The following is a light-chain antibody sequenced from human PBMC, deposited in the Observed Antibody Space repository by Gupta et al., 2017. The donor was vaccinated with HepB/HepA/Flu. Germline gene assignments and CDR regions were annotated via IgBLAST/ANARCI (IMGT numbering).Light chain of an antibody. CDR1: QDVNNNY. CDR3: QQYDNPPLT. CDR2: GAS. J-gene: IGKJ1*01. Sequence: DTVLTQSPGTLSLSPGERATLSCRATQDVNNNYLSWYQQRRGQAPRLLIYGASSRATGIPDRFSGSGSGTDFTLTINRLEAEDFAVYYCQQYDNPPLTFGQGTKVEI. V-gene: IGKV3-20*01.